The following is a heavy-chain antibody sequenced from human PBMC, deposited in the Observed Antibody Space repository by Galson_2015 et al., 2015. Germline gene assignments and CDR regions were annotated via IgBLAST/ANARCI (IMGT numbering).Heavy chain of an antibody. J-gene: IGHJ3*02. CDR2: ISGSGGST. V-gene: IGHV3-23*01. Sequence: LRLSCAASGFTFSSYAMSWVRQAPGKGLEWVSAISGSGGSTYYADSVKGRFTISRDNSKNTLYLQMNSLRAEDTAVYYCAKDRGITMVRGGGAFDIWGQGTMVTVSS. CDR3: AKDRGITMVRGGGAFDI. D-gene: IGHD3-10*01. CDR1: GFTFSSYA.